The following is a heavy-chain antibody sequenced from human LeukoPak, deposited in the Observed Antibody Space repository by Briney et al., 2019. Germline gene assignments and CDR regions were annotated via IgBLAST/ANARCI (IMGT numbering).Heavy chain of an antibody. Sequence: ASVKVSCKASGGTFSSYAISWVRQAPGQGLEWMGWISAYNGNTNYAQKFQGRVTMTTDTSTSTAYMELRSLRSDDTAVHYCARPQYNWNGGLLDYWGQGTLVTVSS. CDR1: GGTFSSYA. V-gene: IGHV1-18*01. J-gene: IGHJ4*02. CDR2: ISAYNGNT. D-gene: IGHD1-20*01. CDR3: ARPQYNWNGGLLDY.